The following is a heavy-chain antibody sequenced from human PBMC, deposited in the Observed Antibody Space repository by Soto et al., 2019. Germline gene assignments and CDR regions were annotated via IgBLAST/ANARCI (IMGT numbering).Heavy chain of an antibody. J-gene: IGHJ3*02. CDR3: AKEFQWELHAFDI. CDR2: MGNDGITT. Sequence: XGSLILSCAASGFTFSTYGMHWVRQAPGKGLEWVAVMGNDGITTFYADSVKGRFTISRDNSKNTLFLQMNSLRADDTAVYYCAKEFQWELHAFDIWGQGTMVTVSS. V-gene: IGHV3-30*02. CDR1: GFTFSTYG. D-gene: IGHD1-26*01.